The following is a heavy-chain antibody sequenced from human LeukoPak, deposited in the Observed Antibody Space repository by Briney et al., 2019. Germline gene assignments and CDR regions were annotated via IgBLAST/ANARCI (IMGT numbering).Heavy chain of an antibody. CDR2: ISYDGSNK. CDR3: ARVSRVTMIPGSGAFDI. Sequence: GGSLRLSCAASGFTFSSYAMHWVRQAPGKGLEWVAVISYDGSNKYYADSVKGRFTISRDNSKNTLYLQMNSLRAEDTAVYYCARVSRVTMIPGSGAFDIWGQGTMVIVSS. V-gene: IGHV3-30-3*01. D-gene: IGHD3-22*01. CDR1: GFTFSSYA. J-gene: IGHJ3*02.